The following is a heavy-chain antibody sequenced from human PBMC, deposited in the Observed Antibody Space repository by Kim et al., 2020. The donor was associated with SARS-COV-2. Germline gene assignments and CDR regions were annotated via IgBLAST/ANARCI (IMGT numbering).Heavy chain of an antibody. CDR2: IGTAGDT. D-gene: IGHD2-21*01. CDR3: ARRCGGDCSHYYGMDV. CDR1: GFTFSSYD. J-gene: IGHJ6*02. V-gene: IGHV3-13*01. Sequence: GGSLRLSCAASGFTFSSYDMHWVRQATGKGLEWVSAIGTAGDTYYPGSVKGRFTISRENAKNSLYLQMNSLRAGDTAVYYCARRCGGDCSHYYGMDVWGQGTTVTVSS.